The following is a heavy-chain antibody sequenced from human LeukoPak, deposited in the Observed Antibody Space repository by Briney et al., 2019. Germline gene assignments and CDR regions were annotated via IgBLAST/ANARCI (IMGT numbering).Heavy chain of an antibody. J-gene: IGHJ4*02. CDR1: GFTFTNYL. CDR2: VDNAATGT. V-gene: IGHV3-23*05. D-gene: IGHD2-21*02. Sequence: GGSLRLSCAASGFTFTNYLMRWVRQAPGKGLEWVSSVDNAATGTYYADSVRGRFTISRDNSKNTLFLQMSSLRAEDTAVYYCARAAVVTAMSFDYWGQGALVTVSS. CDR3: ARAAVVTAMSFDY.